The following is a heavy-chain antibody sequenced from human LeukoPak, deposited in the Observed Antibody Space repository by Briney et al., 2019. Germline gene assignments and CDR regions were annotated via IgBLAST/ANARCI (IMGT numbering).Heavy chain of an antibody. CDR3: ARVTTSGSYKFDY. J-gene: IGHJ4*02. Sequence: SETLSLTCTVSDVSISDYYRGWIRQPPGKGLEWIGYFHNSGTSTYNPSLKSRVTISADTSKNQFSLKLNSLTTADTAVYYCARVTTSGSYKFDYWGQGTLVTVSS. D-gene: IGHD3-10*01. CDR2: FHNSGTS. V-gene: IGHV4-59*01. CDR1: DVSISDYY.